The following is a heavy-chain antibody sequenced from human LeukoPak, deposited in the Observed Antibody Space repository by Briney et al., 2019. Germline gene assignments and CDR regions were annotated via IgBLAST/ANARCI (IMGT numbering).Heavy chain of an antibody. D-gene: IGHD6-13*01. CDR1: GFTFSSYV. J-gene: IGHJ4*02. Sequence: QPGGSLRLSCAASGFTFSSYVMSWVRQAPGQGLEWVSAISGSGSGTYYADSVKGRFTTSRDNPKNTLYLQMNSLRAEDTAIYYCIYSSSCPYYFDYWGQGALVTVSS. CDR3: IYSSSCPYYFDY. V-gene: IGHV3-23*01. CDR2: ISGSGSGT.